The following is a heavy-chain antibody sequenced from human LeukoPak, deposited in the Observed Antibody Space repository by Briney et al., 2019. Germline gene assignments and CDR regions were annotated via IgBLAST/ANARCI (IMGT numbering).Heavy chain of an antibody. CDR2: ISSSSSYT. CDR1: GFTFSDYY. V-gene: IGHV3-11*06. Sequence: GGSLRLSCAASGFTFSDYYMSWIRQAPGKGLEWVSYISSSSSYTNYADSVKGRFTISRDNAKNSLYLQMNSLRAEDTAVYYCARAFNYYYYGMDVRGKGTTVTVSS. CDR3: ARAFNYYYYGMDV. J-gene: IGHJ6*04.